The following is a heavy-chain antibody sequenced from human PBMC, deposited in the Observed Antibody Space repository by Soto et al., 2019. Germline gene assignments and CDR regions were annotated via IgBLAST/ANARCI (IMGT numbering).Heavy chain of an antibody. CDR2: IKEDGTET. J-gene: IGHJ4*02. Sequence: EVLVVESGGGLVQPGGSLRLSCEVSGFTFSGYWMEWVRQAPGKGLEWVATIKEDGTETYYVDSVKGRFTISRDSAKTSLYLQMNSLRVEDTAVYYCASTRGYWGQGTLVTVSS. CDR3: ASTRGY. D-gene: IGHD3-3*01. V-gene: IGHV3-7*03. CDR1: GFTFSGYW.